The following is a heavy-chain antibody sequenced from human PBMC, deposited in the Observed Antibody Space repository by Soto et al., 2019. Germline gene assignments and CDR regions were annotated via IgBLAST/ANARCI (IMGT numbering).Heavy chain of an antibody. CDR1: GFTFSDYY. D-gene: IGHD3-10*01. V-gene: IGHV3-11*06. CDR2: ISSSSSYT. Sequence: GGSLRLSCAASGFTFSDYYMSWIRQAPGKGLEWVSYISSSSSYTNYADSVKGRFTISRDNAKNSLYLQMNSLRAEDTAVYYCARDLDYDSWGNSVWFDPWGQGTLVTVSS. CDR3: ARDLDYDSWGNSVWFDP. J-gene: IGHJ5*02.